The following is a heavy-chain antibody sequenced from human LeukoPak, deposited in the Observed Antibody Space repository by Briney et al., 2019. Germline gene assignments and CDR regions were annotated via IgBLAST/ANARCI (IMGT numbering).Heavy chain of an antibody. CDR3: ASSRAVGFRDDAFDI. CDR2: VYSGGST. V-gene: IGHV3-66*01. CDR1: GFTVSINY. J-gene: IGHJ3*02. Sequence: GGSLRLSCAASGFTVSINYMTWVRQAPGKGLEWVSVVYSGGSTYYADSVKGRFTVSRDNSKNTLYLQMNSLRAEDTAVYYCASSRAVGFRDDAFDIWGQGTMVTVSP. D-gene: IGHD3-10*01.